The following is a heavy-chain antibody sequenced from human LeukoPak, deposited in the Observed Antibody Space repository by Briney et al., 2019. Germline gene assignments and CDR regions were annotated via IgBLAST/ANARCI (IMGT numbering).Heavy chain of an antibody. CDR2: IKQDGIEK. V-gene: IGHV3-7*01. J-gene: IGHJ3*02. CDR1: GFTFSDYW. CDR3: ARSWRDGSGNYYPYDAFDI. D-gene: IGHD3-10*01. Sequence: GGSLRLSCVASGFTFSDYWMAWVRQAPGKGPEWVANIKQDGIEKHYVDSVKGRFTISRDNAGNSLYLQTNSLRAEDTAVYYCARSWRDGSGNYYPYDAFDIWGQGTMVTVSS.